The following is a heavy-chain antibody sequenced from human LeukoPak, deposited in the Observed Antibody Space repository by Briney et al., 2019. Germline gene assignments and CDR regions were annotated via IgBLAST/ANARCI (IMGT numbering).Heavy chain of an antibody. D-gene: IGHD6-19*01. CDR1: GFTFSSYW. V-gene: IGHV3-7*01. CDR3: ARDPITVAGTDNWYFDL. CDR2: IKQDGSEK. J-gene: IGHJ2*01. Sequence: GGSLRLSCVASGFTFSSYWTSWVRQAPGKGLEWVANIKQDGSEKYYVDSVKGRFTMSRDNAKNSLYLQMNSLRAEDTAVYYCARDPITVAGTDNWYFDLWSGGTLVTVSS.